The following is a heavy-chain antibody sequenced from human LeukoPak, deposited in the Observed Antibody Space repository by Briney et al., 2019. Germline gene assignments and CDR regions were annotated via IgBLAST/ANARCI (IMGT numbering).Heavy chain of an antibody. V-gene: IGHV3-23*01. CDR1: GFTLSSYA. Sequence: GGSLRLSCAASGFTLSSYAMSWVRQAPGEGREWVSAISGSGGSTYYADSVKALFTISRDNSKNTLYLQMNSLRAEDTAVYYCAKSIVGATYNWFDPWGQGTLVTVSS. J-gene: IGHJ5*02. D-gene: IGHD1-26*01. CDR2: ISGSGGST. CDR3: AKSIVGATYNWFDP.